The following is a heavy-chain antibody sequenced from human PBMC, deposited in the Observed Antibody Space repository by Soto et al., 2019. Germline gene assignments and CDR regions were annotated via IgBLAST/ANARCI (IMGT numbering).Heavy chain of an antibody. CDR2: IYYSGST. Sequence: QVQLQESGPGLVKPSQTLSLTCTVSGGSISSGDYYWSWIRQPPGKGLEWIGYIYYSGSTYYNPSLRSRVAISVDTSKNQFSLKLSSVTAADTAVYYCATSRGGDYYFDYWGQGTLVTVSS. J-gene: IGHJ4*02. V-gene: IGHV4-30-4*01. D-gene: IGHD2-21*02. CDR1: GGSISSGDYY. CDR3: ATSRGGDYYFDY.